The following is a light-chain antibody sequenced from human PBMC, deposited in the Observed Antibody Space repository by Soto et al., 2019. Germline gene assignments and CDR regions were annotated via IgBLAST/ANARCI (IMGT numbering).Light chain of an antibody. CDR1: QSVSSSY. Sequence: EIVLTQSPGTLSLSPGERATLSCRASQSVSSSYLAWYQQKPGQAPRLLIYGASSRATGIPDRISGSGSGADFTITISRLEPEDYAVYYCQQYGSSPLTFGGGTKVDIK. CDR2: GAS. CDR3: QQYGSSPLT. J-gene: IGKJ4*01. V-gene: IGKV3-20*01.